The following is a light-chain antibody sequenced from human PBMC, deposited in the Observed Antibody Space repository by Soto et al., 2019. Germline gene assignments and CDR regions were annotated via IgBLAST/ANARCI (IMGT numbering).Light chain of an antibody. Sequence: DIQMTQSPSPLSASVGDRVTITCRASQSISSYLNWYQQKPGKAPKLLIYAASSLQSGVPSRFSGSGSGTDFTLTISSLQPEDFATYYCQQSYSTPSTFGQGTKV. CDR1: QSISSY. CDR3: QQSYSTPST. J-gene: IGKJ1*01. CDR2: AAS. V-gene: IGKV1-39*01.